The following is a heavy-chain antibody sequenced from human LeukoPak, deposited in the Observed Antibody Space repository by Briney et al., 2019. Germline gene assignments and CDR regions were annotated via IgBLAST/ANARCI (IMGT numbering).Heavy chain of an antibody. V-gene: IGHV4-34*01. Sequence: PSETLSLTCAVYGGSFSGYYWSWIRQPPGKGLEWIGEINHSGSTNYNPSLKSRVTISVDTSKNQFSLKLSSVTAADTAVYYCARTDYYGSGSYYGCWDYWGQGTLVTVSS. CDR3: ARTDYYGSGSYYGCWDY. J-gene: IGHJ4*02. CDR1: GGSFSGYY. CDR2: INHSGST. D-gene: IGHD3-10*01.